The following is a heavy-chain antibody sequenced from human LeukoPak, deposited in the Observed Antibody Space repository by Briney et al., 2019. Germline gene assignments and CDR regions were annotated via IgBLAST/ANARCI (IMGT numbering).Heavy chain of an antibody. Sequence: SETLSLTCTVSGGSISSSNYYWAWVRQPPGKGLEWIGNINYSGSTNSNPSLKSRATISMDTSKHHFSLKLSSVTAADTAVYFCARDTRSYDSSGYYFFDFWGQGTLVTVSS. D-gene: IGHD3-22*01. CDR1: GGSISSSNYY. CDR2: INYSGST. V-gene: IGHV4-39*07. CDR3: ARDTRSYDSSGYYFFDF. J-gene: IGHJ4*02.